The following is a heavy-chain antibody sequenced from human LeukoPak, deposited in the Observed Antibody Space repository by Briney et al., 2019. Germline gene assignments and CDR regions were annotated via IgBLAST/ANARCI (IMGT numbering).Heavy chain of an antibody. V-gene: IGHV3-49*03. CDR2: IRSKAYGATT. CDR3: TRGAPIAY. J-gene: IGHJ4*02. CDR1: GFTFGDSA. Sequence: GGSLRLSCTTCGFTFGDSALNWFRHAPGKGLEWLGFIRSKAYGATTEYAASVKGRFTISRDDSKGIAFLQMNSLKTEDTAVYYCTRGAPIAYWGQGTLVTVSS.